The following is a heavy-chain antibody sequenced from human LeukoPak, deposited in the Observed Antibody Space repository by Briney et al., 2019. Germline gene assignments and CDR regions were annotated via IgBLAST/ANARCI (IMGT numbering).Heavy chain of an antibody. V-gene: IGHV1-18*01. CDR2: ISAYNGNT. CDR3: ARARGGITIFGVVTDYSFDY. Sequence: ASVKVSCKASGYTFTIYGISWVRQAPGQGLEWMGWISAYNGNTNYAQKLQDRVTMTTDASTSTAYMELRSLRSDDTAVYYCARARGGITIFGVVTDYSFDYWGQGTLVTVSS. CDR1: GYTFTIYG. D-gene: IGHD3-3*01. J-gene: IGHJ4*02.